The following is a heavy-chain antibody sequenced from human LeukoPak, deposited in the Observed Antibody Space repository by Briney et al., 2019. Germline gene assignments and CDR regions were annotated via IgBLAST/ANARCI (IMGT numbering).Heavy chain of an antibody. Sequence: GRSLRLSCAASGFTFDDYAMHWVRQAPGKGLEWVSGISWNSGSIGYADSVKGRFTISRDNAKNSLYLQMNSLRAEDAALYYCAKDRSRYYYYGMDVWGQGTTVTVSS. V-gene: IGHV3-9*01. J-gene: IGHJ6*02. CDR1: GFTFDDYA. CDR2: ISWNSGSI. CDR3: AKDRSRYYYYGMDV.